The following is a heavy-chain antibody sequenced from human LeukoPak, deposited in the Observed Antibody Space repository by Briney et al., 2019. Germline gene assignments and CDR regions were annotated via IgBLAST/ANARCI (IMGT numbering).Heavy chain of an antibody. V-gene: IGHV1-2*02. D-gene: IGHD1-20*01. Sequence: ASVKVSCPASGFTFTGYYIHWVRQAPGQGLGWMGWINPNSGGTNYAQKFQGRVTMTRDTSITTAYMELSRLSSDDTAVYYCARDWVTGTPSVYWGQGTLVTVSS. J-gene: IGHJ4*02. CDR2: INPNSGGT. CDR1: GFTFTGYY. CDR3: ARDWVTGTPSVY.